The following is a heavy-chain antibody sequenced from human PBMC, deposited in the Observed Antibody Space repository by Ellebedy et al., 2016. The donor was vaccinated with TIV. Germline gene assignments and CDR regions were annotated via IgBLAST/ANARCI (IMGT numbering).Heavy chain of an antibody. V-gene: IGHV1-24*01. D-gene: IGHD3-9*01. CDR3: ATGDYEIPYFDY. Sequence: ASVKVSCXVSGYTLTELSMHWVRQAPGKGLEWMGGFDPEDGETIYAQKFQGRVTMTEDTSTDTAYMELSSLRSEDTAVYYCATGDYEIPYFDYWGQGTLVTVSS. CDR1: GYTLTELS. J-gene: IGHJ4*02. CDR2: FDPEDGET.